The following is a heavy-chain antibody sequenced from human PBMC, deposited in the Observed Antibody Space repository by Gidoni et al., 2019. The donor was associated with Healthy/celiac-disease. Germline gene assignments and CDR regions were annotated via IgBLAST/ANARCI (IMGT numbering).Heavy chain of an antibody. CDR3: ARGGVRIPAAMRRVWFDP. J-gene: IGHJ5*02. CDR2: INHSGST. D-gene: IGHD2-2*01. CDR1: GGSFSGYY. Sequence: HVQLQQWGAGLLKPSETLSLTCSVYGGSFSGYYWSWIRQPPGKGLEWIGEINHSGSTNYNPSLKSRVTISVDTSKNQFSLKRSSVTAADTAVYYCARGGVRIPAAMRRVWFDPWGQGTLVTVSS. V-gene: IGHV4-34*01.